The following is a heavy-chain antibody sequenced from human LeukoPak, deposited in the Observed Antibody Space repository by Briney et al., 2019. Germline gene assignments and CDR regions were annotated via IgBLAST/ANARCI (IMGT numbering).Heavy chain of an antibody. V-gene: IGHV4-61*02. D-gene: IGHD3-22*01. CDR2: MYTGGST. J-gene: IGHJ2*01. CDR3: ARGYDGSGYYYRNWYFDL. Sequence: SETLSLTCTVSGGSISSGSYYWSWIRQPAGQGLEYIGRMYTGGSTNYNPSLKSRVTISVDTSKNQFSLKLSSVTAADTAVYYCARGYDGSGYYYRNWYFDLWGRGTLVTVSS. CDR1: GGSISSGSYY.